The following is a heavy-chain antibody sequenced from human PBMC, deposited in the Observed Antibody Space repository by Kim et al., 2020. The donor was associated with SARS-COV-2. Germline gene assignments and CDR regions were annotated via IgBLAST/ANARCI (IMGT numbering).Heavy chain of an antibody. V-gene: IGHV4-39*01. CDR3: TRHLSGSSWFDY. D-gene: IGHD6-13*01. Sequence: SSNPSLKSRVTLYVGTSRNQFSLKLSSVTAADTAVFYCTRHLSGSSWFDYWGQGTLVTVSS. J-gene: IGHJ4*02.